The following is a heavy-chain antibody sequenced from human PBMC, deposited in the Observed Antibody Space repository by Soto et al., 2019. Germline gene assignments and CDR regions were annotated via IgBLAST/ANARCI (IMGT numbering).Heavy chain of an antibody. Sequence: QVQLVQSGAEVKKPGSSVKVSCKASGGTFSSYAISWVRQAPGQGLEWMGGSIPIFGTANYAQKFQGRVTITADESTSTAYMELSSLRSEDTAVYYCARERWFGELLPTTYYYYGMDVWGQGTTVTVSS. CDR1: GGTFSSYA. CDR2: SIPIFGTA. V-gene: IGHV1-69*01. J-gene: IGHJ6*02. D-gene: IGHD3-10*01. CDR3: ARERWFGELLPTTYYYYGMDV.